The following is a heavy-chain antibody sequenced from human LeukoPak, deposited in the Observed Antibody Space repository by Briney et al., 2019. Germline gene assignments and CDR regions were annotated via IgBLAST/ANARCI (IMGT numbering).Heavy chain of an antibody. CDR1: GFTFSGYA. Sequence: GGSLRLSCAASGFTFSGYAMSWVRQAPGKGLEWVSAISGSGGSTYYADSVKGRFTISRDNSKNTLYLQMNSLRAEDTAVYYCAKVGSSSWSELDYWGQGTLVTVSS. V-gene: IGHV3-23*01. J-gene: IGHJ4*02. D-gene: IGHD6-13*01. CDR3: AKVGSSSWSELDY. CDR2: ISGSGGST.